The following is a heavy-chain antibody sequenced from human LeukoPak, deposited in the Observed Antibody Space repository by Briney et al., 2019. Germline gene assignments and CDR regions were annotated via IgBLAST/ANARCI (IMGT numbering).Heavy chain of an antibody. CDR2: VSAYNGNT. J-gene: IGHJ4*02. V-gene: IGHV1-18*01. CDR3: AREETGPVDY. D-gene: IGHD1-1*01. Sequence: ASVKVSCKASGYTFTSYGISWVRQAPGQGLEWMGWVSAYNGNTNYAQKFQGRVTMTRDTSISTAYMELSRLRSDDTAVYYCAREETGPVDYWGQGTLVTVSS. CDR1: GYTFTSYG.